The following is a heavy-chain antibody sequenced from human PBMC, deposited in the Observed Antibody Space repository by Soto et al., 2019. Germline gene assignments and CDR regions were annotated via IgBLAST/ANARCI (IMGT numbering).Heavy chain of an antibody. CDR3: AKGVRASSGYHDY. CDR1: GFTLSNYA. CDR2: ISGSGVTT. Sequence: EMPLLESGGDLVQPGGSLRLSCAASGFTLSNYAMTWVRQAPGKGLEYISAISGSGVTTYYADSMKGRFTISRDNSKNTLYLQMNSLRAEDTAVYYCAKGVRASSGYHDYWGQGTLVTVSS. D-gene: IGHD3-22*01. V-gene: IGHV3-23*01. J-gene: IGHJ4*02.